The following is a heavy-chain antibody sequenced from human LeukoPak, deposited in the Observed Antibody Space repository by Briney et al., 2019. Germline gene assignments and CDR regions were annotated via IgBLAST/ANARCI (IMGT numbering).Heavy chain of an antibody. V-gene: IGHV3-30-3*01. CDR1: GFTFSSYA. CDR2: ISYDGSNK. CDR3: ARDKTMIVVVTYYYGIDV. Sequence: GGSLRLSCAASGFTFSSYAMHWVRQAPGKGLEWVAVISYDGSNKYYADSVKGRFTISRDNSKNTLYLQMNSLRAEDTAVYYCARDKTMIVVVTYYYGIDVWGQGTTVTVSS. D-gene: IGHD3-22*01. J-gene: IGHJ6*02.